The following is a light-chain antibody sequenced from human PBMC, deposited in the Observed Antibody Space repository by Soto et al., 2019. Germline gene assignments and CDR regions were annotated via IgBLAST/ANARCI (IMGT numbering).Light chain of an antibody. CDR1: QSVSSY. CDR3: QQYVSSSRT. J-gene: IGKJ1*01. Sequence: EMVLTQSPGTLSLSPGERATLSCRASQSVSSYLAWYQQKPGQAPRLLIYGASSRATGIPDRFSGSGSGTDFSHTISRLEPEDFAVYYCQQYVSSSRTFGQGTKVEIK. V-gene: IGKV3-20*01. CDR2: GAS.